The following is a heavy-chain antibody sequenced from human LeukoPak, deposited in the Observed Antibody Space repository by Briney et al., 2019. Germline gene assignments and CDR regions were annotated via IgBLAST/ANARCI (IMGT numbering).Heavy chain of an antibody. CDR1: GGTFSSYA. CDR2: IIPIFGTA. CDR3: ARGGSSRGDRFDY. D-gene: IGHD3-10*01. Sequence: SVKVSCKASGGTFSSYAISWVRQAPGQGLEWMGRIIPIFGTANYAQKFQGRVTITTDESRSTAYMELSSLRSEDTAVYYCARGGSSRGDRFDYWGQGTLVTVSS. V-gene: IGHV1-69*05. J-gene: IGHJ4*02.